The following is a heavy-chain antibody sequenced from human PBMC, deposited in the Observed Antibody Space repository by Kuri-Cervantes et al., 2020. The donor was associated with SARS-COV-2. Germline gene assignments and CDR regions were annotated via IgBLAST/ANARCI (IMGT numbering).Heavy chain of an antibody. CDR1: GFTFGSYG. Sequence: GESLKISCAASGFTFGSYGMHWVRQAPGKGLEWVAVIWYGGSNKYYADSVKGRFTISRDNSKNTLYLQMNSLRAEDTAVYYCARGSSGYYYFDYWGQGTLVTVSS. D-gene: IGHD3-22*01. J-gene: IGHJ4*02. CDR3: ARGSSGYYYFDY. CDR2: IWYGGSNK. V-gene: IGHV3-33*01.